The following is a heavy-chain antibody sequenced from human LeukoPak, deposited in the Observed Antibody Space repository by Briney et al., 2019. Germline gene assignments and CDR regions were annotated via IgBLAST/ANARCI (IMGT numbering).Heavy chain of an antibody. V-gene: IGHV3-21*01. CDR2: ISGSSTYI. CDR3: ARESSWAFDY. D-gene: IGHD3-16*01. CDR1: GFPFSTYN. Sequence: GGSLRLSCAASGFPFSTYNMNWVRQAPGKGLEWVSSISGSSTYIYYADSVKGRFTISRDNAKNLLYLQMSSLRAEDTAVYYCARESSWAFDYWGQGTLVTVSS. J-gene: IGHJ4*02.